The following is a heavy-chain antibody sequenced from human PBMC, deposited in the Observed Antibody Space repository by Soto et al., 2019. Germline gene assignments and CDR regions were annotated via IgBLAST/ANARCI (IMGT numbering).Heavy chain of an antibody. CDR2: IDWDDDK. Sequence: SGPTLVNPTQTLTLTCTFSGFSLSTSGMCVSWIRQPPGKAQEWLALIDWDDDKYYSTTLKTRLTISKDTSKNQVVLTMTNMDPVDTAAYYCARSYYYDSSPSAFDIWGQGTMVTVSS. D-gene: IGHD3-22*01. J-gene: IGHJ3*02. CDR1: GFSLSTSGMC. V-gene: IGHV2-70*01. CDR3: ARSYYYDSSPSAFDI.